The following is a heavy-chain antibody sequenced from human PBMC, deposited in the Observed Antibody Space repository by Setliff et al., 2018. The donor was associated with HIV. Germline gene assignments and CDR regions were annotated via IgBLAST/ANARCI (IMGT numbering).Heavy chain of an antibody. CDR1: GYSFTNYD. Sequence: ASVKVSCKASGYSFTNYDINWVRQATGQGLEWMGWMNTNTGNTGYAQKFQGRVTLTRNTSIGTAYMEVSSLGSDDTAVYYCATAGEYYDDSGYFFDYWGQGALVTVSS. CDR3: ATAGEYYDDSGYFFDY. D-gene: IGHD3-22*01. J-gene: IGHJ4*02. CDR2: MNTNTGNT. V-gene: IGHV1-8*02.